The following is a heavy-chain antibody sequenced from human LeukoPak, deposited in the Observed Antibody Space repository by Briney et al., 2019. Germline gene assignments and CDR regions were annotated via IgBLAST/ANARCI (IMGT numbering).Heavy chain of an antibody. Sequence: GGSLRLSCAASGFTFSSYWMPWVRQAPGKGLVWVSRINSDGSSTSYADSVKGRFTISRDNAKNTLYLQMNSLRAEDTAVYYCARDYDILTGYYPFDYWGQGTLVTVSS. CDR3: ARDYDILTGYYPFDY. D-gene: IGHD3-9*01. V-gene: IGHV3-74*01. CDR1: GFTFSSYW. CDR2: INSDGSST. J-gene: IGHJ4*02.